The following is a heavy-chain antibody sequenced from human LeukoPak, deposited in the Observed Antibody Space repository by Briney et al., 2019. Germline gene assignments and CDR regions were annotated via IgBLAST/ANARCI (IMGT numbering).Heavy chain of an antibody. CDR2: ISSSSSYI. CDR3: AKDLRSSADSKMGAADY. Sequence: GGSLRLSRAASGFTFSSYSMNWVRQAPGKGLEWVSSISSSSSYIYYADSVKGRFTISRDSSKNTLYLQMNSLRAEDTAVYYCAKDLRSSADSKMGAADYWGQGTLVTVSS. J-gene: IGHJ4*02. CDR1: GFTFSSYS. D-gene: IGHD1-26*01. V-gene: IGHV3-21*01.